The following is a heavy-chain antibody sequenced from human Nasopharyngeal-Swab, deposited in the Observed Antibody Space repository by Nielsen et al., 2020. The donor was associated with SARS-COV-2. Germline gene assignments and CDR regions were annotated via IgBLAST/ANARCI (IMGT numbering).Heavy chain of an antibody. CDR1: GYTFTSYG. CDR3: ARLYRGSSNRDVLTQDGYYYYYGMDV. J-gene: IGHJ6*02. CDR2: ISAYNGNT. Sequence: ASVKVSCKASGYTFTSYGISWVRQAPGQGLEWMGWISAYNGNTNYAQKLQGRVTMTTDTSTSTAYMELRSLRSDDTAVYYCARLYRGSSNRDVLTQDGYYYYYGMDVWGQGTTVTVSS. V-gene: IGHV1-18*04. D-gene: IGHD6-6*01.